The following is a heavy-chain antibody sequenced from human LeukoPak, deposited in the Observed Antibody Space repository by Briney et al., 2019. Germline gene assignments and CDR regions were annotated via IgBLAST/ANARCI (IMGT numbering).Heavy chain of an antibody. Sequence: ASVKVSCKVSGYTPTESSMHWVRQAPGKGLEWMGGFDPEDGETIYAQKFQGRVTMTEDTSTDTAYMELSSLRSEDTAVYYCATPSTGYCSGGSCYSGAFDIWGQGTMVTVSS. J-gene: IGHJ3*02. CDR3: ATPSTGYCSGGSCYSGAFDI. D-gene: IGHD2-15*01. CDR1: GYTPTESS. CDR2: FDPEDGET. V-gene: IGHV1-24*01.